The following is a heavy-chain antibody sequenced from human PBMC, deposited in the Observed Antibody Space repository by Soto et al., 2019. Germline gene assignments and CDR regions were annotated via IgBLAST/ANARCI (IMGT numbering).Heavy chain of an antibody. V-gene: IGHV3-74*01. CDR3: ARDFEGLGY. J-gene: IGHJ4*02. D-gene: IGHD3-9*01. CDR1: GFTFNIYR. Sequence: EVQLVESGGGFVQPGGSRRLSCTVSGFTFNIYRMHGVRQAPGKGLLWVSLINRDMNTNYADSVKGRFTITRDNAKNMVYLQMNSLRVEDTAVYYCARDFEGLGYWGQGTLVTVSS. CDR2: INRDMNT.